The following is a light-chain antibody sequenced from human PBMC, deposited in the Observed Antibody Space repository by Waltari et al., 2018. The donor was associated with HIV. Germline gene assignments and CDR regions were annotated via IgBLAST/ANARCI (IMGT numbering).Light chain of an antibody. CDR1: PSVSRN. CDR2: GAS. J-gene: IGKJ1*01. CDR3: QQYNNWPQT. V-gene: IGKV3-15*01. Sequence: EIVMTPSPSILSVSPGERATLSCTASPSVSRNLAWYQQKPGQAPRLLIYGASSRATGIPARFSGSGSGTEFTLTISRLESEDFAVYYCQQYNNWPQTFGQGTKVEIK.